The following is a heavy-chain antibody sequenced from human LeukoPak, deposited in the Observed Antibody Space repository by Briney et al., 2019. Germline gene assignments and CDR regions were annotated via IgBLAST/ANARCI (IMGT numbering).Heavy chain of an antibody. CDR2: ISWNSVSI. D-gene: IGHD3-3*01. CDR1: GFTFDDYA. CDR3: ARVLSDFWSAQHSAPLYYYLDV. Sequence: GGSLRLSCAASGFTFDDYAMHWVRQAPGKGLEWVSGISWNSVSIGYADSVKGRFTISRDNAKNSLYLQMNSLRAEDTALYYCARVLSDFWSAQHSAPLYYYLDVWGKGSTVTVSS. J-gene: IGHJ6*03. V-gene: IGHV3-9*01.